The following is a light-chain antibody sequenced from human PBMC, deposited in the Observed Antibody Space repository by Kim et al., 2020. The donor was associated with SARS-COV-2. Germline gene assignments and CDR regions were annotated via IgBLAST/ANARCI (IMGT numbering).Light chain of an antibody. CDR2: LAS. CDR3: LQYNNYPLT. CDR1: QGIRNN. Sequence: DIQMTQSPSSLSASIGDRVSITCRASQGIRNNLGWYQQKPGEAPRRLIYLASSVQSGVTSRFSGSGSGTEFTLTISSLQPEDFATYFCLQYNNYPLTFGQGTKVDIK. J-gene: IGKJ1*01. V-gene: IGKV1-17*01.